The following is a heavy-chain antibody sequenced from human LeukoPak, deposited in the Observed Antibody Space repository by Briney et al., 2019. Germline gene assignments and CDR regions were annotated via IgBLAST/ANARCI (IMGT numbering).Heavy chain of an antibody. CDR3: ARERSLGYCSSTSCYGGNWFDP. CDR1: GYTFTSYY. CDR2: INPSGGST. Sequence: ASVKVSCKASGYTFTSYYMHWVRQAPGQGLEWMGIINPSGGSTSYAQKFQGRVTMTRDTSTSTVYMELSSLRSEDTAVYYCARERSLGYCSSTSCYGGNWFDPWGQGALVTVSS. J-gene: IGHJ5*02. V-gene: IGHV1-46*01. D-gene: IGHD2-2*01.